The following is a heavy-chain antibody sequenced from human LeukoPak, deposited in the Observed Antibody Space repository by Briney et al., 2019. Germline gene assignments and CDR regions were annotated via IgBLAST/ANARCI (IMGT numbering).Heavy chain of an antibody. CDR1: GYIFSSYG. CDR2: ISAYNGNT. V-gene: IGHV1-18*01. J-gene: IGHJ4*02. CDR3: ARPYYDILTGYYYFDY. D-gene: IGHD3-9*01. Sequence: ASVKVSCKTSGYIFSSYGINWVRQAPGQGLEWMGWISAYNGNTNYAQKLQGRVTMTTDTSTSTAYMELRSLRSDDTAVYYCARPYYDILTGYYYFDYWGQGTLVTVSS.